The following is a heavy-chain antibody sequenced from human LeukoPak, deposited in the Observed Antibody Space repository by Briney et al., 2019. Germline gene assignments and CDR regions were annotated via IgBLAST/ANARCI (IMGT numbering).Heavy chain of an antibody. CDR1: GYTLTELS. Sequence: ASVKVSCKVSGYTLTELSMHWVRQAPGKGLEWMGGFDPEDGETIYAQKFQGRVTMTEDTSTDTAYMELSSLRSEDTAVYYCATDPAVVTLQDYWGQGTLVTVSS. CDR3: ATDPAVVTLQDY. J-gene: IGHJ4*02. D-gene: IGHD4-23*01. CDR2: FDPEDGET. V-gene: IGHV1-24*01.